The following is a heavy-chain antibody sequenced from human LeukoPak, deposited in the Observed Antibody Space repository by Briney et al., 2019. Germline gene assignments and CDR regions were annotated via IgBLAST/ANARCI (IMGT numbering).Heavy chain of an antibody. CDR1: GYTFTSYY. J-gene: IGHJ3*02. CDR3: ARVNYYDSSGYYYDDAFDI. Sequence: ASVKVSCKASGYTFTSYYMHWVRQAPGQGLEWMGIINPSGGSTSYAQKFQGRVTMTRGTSTSTVYMELSSLRSEDTAVYYCARVNYYDSSGYYYDDAFDIWGQGTMVTVSS. D-gene: IGHD3-22*01. CDR2: INPSGGST. V-gene: IGHV1-46*01.